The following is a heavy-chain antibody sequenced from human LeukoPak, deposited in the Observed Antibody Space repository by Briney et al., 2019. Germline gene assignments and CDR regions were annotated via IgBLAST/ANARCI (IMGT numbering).Heavy chain of an antibody. D-gene: IGHD5-18*01. CDR2: IIAIFGTA. CDR1: GGTLSSYG. Sequence: SVKVSCKASGGTLSSYGIGWVRQAPGQGLEWMGGIIAIFGTANYAQKFQGRVTITADESTSTAYMELSSLRSEDTAVYYCARDGTAMDYWGQGTLVTVSS. V-gene: IGHV1-69*13. CDR3: ARDGTAMDY. J-gene: IGHJ4*02.